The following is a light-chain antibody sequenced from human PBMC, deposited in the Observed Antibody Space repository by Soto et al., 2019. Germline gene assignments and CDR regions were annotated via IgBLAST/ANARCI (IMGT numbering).Light chain of an antibody. CDR1: ESFLHSDGKTS. J-gene: IGKJ1*01. Sequence: EIVLTQTPLSMAVTPGQQASLSCKSSESFLHSDGKTSFYWYLQKPGQPPQLLIYDVSNRFSGMPDRFSGSGSGTDFTLKISRVEADEVGIYYCKQTIQLPWTVGQGTKVDIK. CDR3: KQTIQLPWT. CDR2: DVS. V-gene: IGKV2D-29*01.